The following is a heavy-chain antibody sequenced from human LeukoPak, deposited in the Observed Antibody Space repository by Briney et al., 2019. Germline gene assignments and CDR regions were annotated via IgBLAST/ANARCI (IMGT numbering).Heavy chain of an antibody. Sequence: GGSLRLSCTASGFTFGDHAMSWVRQAPGKGLEWVGFIRSKTYGGTTEYAASVKGRFTISRDDSKSIAYLQMNSLKTEDTAVYYCTGGPLQQWLYYGMDVWGQGTTVTVSS. CDR1: GFTFGDHA. V-gene: IGHV3-49*04. J-gene: IGHJ6*02. D-gene: IGHD5-18*01. CDR2: IRSKTYGGTT. CDR3: TGGPLQQWLYYGMDV.